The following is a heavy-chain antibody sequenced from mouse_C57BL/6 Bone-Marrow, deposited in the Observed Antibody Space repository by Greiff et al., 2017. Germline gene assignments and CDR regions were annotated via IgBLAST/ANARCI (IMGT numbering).Heavy chain of an antibody. CDR3: ARDRDGYYDYFAY. CDR1: GFTFSSYA. J-gene: IGHJ2*01. CDR2: ISDGGSYT. V-gene: IGHV5-4*01. Sequence: EVKLVESGGGLVKPGGSLKLSCAASGFTFSSYAMSWVRQTPEKRLEWVATISDGGSYTYSPDNVKGRFTISRDNAKNNLYLQMSHLKSEDTAMYYCARDRDGYYDYFAYWGEGTTLSVSS. D-gene: IGHD2-3*01.